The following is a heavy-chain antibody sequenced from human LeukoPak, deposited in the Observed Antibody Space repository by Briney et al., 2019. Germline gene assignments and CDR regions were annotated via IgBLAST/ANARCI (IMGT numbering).Heavy chain of an antibody. CDR3: ARGDSMNYYYYGMDV. Sequence: GGSLRLSCAASGFTFSSYDMHWVRQATGIGLEWVSAIGTAGDTYYPGSVKGRFTISRENAKNSLYPQMNSLRAGDTAVYYCARGDSMNYYYYGMDVWGQGTTVTVSS. D-gene: IGHD3-22*01. J-gene: IGHJ6*02. CDR1: GFTFSSYD. V-gene: IGHV3-13*01. CDR2: IGTAGDT.